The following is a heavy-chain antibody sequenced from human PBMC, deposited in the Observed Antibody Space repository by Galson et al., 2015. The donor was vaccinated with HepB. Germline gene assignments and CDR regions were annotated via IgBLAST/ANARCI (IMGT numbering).Heavy chain of an antibody. CDR2: IIPIFGAA. CDR3: ASAQGVLRRYYFDY. D-gene: IGHD3-10*01. Sequence: SVKVSCKASGGTFSSYAINWVRQAPGQGLEWMGGIIPIFGAANYAQKFQDRVTITADESTNTAYMDLSSLRSEDTAVYYCASAQGVLRRYYFDYWGQGTLVTVSS. J-gene: IGHJ4*02. V-gene: IGHV1-69*13. CDR1: GGTFSSYA.